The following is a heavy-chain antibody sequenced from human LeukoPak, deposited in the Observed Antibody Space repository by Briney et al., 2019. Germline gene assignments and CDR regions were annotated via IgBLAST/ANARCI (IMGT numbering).Heavy chain of an antibody. Sequence: GGSLRLSCAASGFSFSDYYMSWVRQAPGKGLEWISYITNGGSTIYYAESVKGRFTISRDDAKNSLYLQMNNLRAEDTAVYYCARDRDCGTTTCSVDYWGQGTLVTVSS. J-gene: IGHJ4*02. D-gene: IGHD2-2*01. CDR3: ARDRDCGTTTCSVDY. CDR2: ITNGGSTI. CDR1: GFSFSDYY. V-gene: IGHV3-11*01.